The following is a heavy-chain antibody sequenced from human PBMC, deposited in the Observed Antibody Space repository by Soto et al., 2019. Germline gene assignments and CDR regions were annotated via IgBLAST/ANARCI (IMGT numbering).Heavy chain of an antibody. CDR2: ISSGGVTI. V-gene: IGHV3-48*02. J-gene: IGHJ3*02. CDR3: PRGLGFAFDI. D-gene: IGHD1-26*01. CDR1: GFTFSSYS. Sequence: EVQLVESGGGLVQPGGSLRLSCAASGFTFSSYSMNWVRQAPGKGLEWASYISSGGVTIYYTDSVKGRFNISRDNAKNSLYLQMNNLRDEDTDVYYCPRGLGFAFDIWGPGTMGTVSS.